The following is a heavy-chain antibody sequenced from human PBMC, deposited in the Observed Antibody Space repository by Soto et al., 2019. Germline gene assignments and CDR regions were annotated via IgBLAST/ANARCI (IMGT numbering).Heavy chain of an antibody. CDR2: MNPNSGNK. V-gene: IGHV1-8*01. CDR1: GDTFTSYD. Sequence: GASVKVSCKASGDTFTSYDINWVRQATGQGLEWMGWMNPNSGNKGYAQKFQGRVTMTRNTSISTAYMELSSLRSEDTAVYYCARGQGSSWYFYWGQGTLVGVSS. CDR3: ARGQGSSWYFY. J-gene: IGHJ4*02. D-gene: IGHD6-13*01.